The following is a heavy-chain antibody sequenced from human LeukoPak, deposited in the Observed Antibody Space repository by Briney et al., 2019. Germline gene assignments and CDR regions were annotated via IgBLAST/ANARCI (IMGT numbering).Heavy chain of an antibody. J-gene: IGHJ4*02. CDR2: IKPKTDGETT. CDR1: GFTVSSNY. D-gene: IGHD2-21*01. CDR3: ITPLPYSAQ. Sequence: GGSLRLSCAASGFTVSSNYMSWVRQAPGKGLEWVGRIKPKTDGETTEYAAPVKDRFSISRDDSKSMMYLQMNSLKTEDTAVYYCITPLPYSAQGGQGTLVTVSS. V-gene: IGHV3-15*01.